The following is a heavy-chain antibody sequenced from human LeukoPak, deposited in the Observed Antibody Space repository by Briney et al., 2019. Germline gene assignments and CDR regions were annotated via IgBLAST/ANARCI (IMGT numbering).Heavy chain of an antibody. CDR1: GGSISSYY. CDR3: ARLYGNYQNYFDY. D-gene: IGHD1-7*01. Sequence: SETLSLTCTVSGGSISSYYWSWIRQPPGKGLEWIGRIYTSGSTNYNPSLKSRVTISVDTSKNQFSLKLRSVTAADAAVYYCARLYGNYQNYFDYWGQGTLVTVSS. J-gene: IGHJ4*02. CDR2: IYTSGST. V-gene: IGHV4-4*07.